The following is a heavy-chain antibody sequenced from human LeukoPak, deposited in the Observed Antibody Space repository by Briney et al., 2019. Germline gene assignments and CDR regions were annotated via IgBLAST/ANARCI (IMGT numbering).Heavy chain of an antibody. CDR1: GFTLDDYA. V-gene: IGHV3-9*01. J-gene: IGHJ6*03. Sequence: GGSLRLSCADSGFTLDDYAMHWVRQAPGKGLGWVSGISGNGDSIGYADSVKGRFTISRDNAKNSLYLQMNSLRPEDTALYYCAKGPLYYYMDVWGKGTTVTVSS. CDR3: AKGPLYYYMDV. CDR2: ISGNGDSI.